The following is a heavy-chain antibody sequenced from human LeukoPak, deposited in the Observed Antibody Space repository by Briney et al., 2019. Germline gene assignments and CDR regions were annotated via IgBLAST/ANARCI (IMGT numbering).Heavy chain of an antibody. J-gene: IGHJ4*02. CDR2: ISSSSSTL. D-gene: IGHD3-22*01. CDR1: GFTFSSYS. CDR3: ARSAKFYDSSGYYVDY. Sequence: PGGSLRLSCAASGFTFSSYSMNWVRQAPGKGLEWVSYISSSSSTLYYADSVKGRFTISRDNAKNSLYLQMNSLRAEDTAVYYCARSAKFYDSSGYYVDYWGQGTLVTVSS. V-gene: IGHV3-48*04.